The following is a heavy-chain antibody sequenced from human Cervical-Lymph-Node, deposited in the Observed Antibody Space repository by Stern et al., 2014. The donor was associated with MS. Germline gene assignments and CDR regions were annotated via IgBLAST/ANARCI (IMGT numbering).Heavy chain of an antibody. CDR2: VSADGTVN. V-gene: IGHV3-30*04. CDR3: VKRGGNLLHYFDW. J-gene: IGHJ4*02. Sequence: QVQLLESGGGVVQPGRSLRLSCAASGFTFSAYAMHWVRQAPGQGLEWLASVSADGTVNHYTDSVKGRLTISRDNSKYTLYLEMNSLITEDTAVYYCVKRGGNLLHYFDWWGQGALVTVSS. D-gene: IGHD4-23*01. CDR1: GFTFSAYA.